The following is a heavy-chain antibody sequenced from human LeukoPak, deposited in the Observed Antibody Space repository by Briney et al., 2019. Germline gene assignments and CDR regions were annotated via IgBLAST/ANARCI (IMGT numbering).Heavy chain of an antibody. J-gene: IGHJ4*02. CDR2: IYASGST. CDR3: ASDQDSTLRTGY. V-gene: IGHV3-53*04. Sequence: GGSLRLSCAASGFTVSSNYMSWVRQAPGKGLEWVSVIYASGSTYYADSVKGRFTISRHSSNNTIYLQMNSLRAEDTAVYYCASDQDSTLRTGYWGQGTLVTVSS. CDR1: GFTVSSNY. D-gene: IGHD3/OR15-3a*01.